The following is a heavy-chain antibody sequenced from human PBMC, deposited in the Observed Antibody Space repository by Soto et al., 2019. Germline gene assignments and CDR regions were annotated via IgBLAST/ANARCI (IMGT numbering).Heavy chain of an antibody. CDR3: ARVARGGVY. J-gene: IGHJ4*02. Sequence: QVQLQESGPGLVKPSETLSLTCTVSGGSVSSGSYYWSWIRQPPGKGLEWIGYIYYSGSTNYNPSLTSRVTISVDTSKNQFSLKLSSVTTADTAVYYCARVARGGVYWGQGTLVTVSS. CDR2: IYYSGST. CDR1: GGSVSSGSYY. V-gene: IGHV4-61*01.